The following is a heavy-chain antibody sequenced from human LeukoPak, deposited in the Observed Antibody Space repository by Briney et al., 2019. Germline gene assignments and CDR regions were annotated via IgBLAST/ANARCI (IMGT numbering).Heavy chain of an antibody. CDR1: GFTFTSSA. D-gene: IGHD1-26*01. CDR2: IVVGSGNT. Sequence: ASVKVFCKASGFTFTSSAVQWVRQARGQRLEGIGWIVVGSGNTNYAQKFQERVTITRDMSTSTAYMELSSLRAEDTAVYYCAAESLEVGATNVNYWGQGTLVTVSS. J-gene: IGHJ4*02. V-gene: IGHV1-58*01. CDR3: AAESLEVGATNVNY.